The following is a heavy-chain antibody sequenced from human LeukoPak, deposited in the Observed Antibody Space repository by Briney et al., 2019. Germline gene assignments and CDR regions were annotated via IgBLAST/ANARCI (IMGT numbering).Heavy chain of an antibody. V-gene: IGHV4-39*07. CDR2: INHSGST. Sequence: PSETLSLTCTVSGGSISSNNYYWSWIRQPPGKGLEWIGEINHSGSTNYNPSLKSRVTISVDTSKNQFSLTLNSVTAADTAVYYCARWTGTNLSRGAGDYWGQGTLVTVSS. D-gene: IGHD3/OR15-3a*01. CDR3: ARWTGTNLSRGAGDY. J-gene: IGHJ4*02. CDR1: GGSISSNNYY.